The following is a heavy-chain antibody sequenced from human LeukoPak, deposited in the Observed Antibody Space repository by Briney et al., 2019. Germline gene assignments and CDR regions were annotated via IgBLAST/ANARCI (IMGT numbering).Heavy chain of an antibody. Sequence: TGGSLRLSCAASGFTFSSYAMSWVRQAPGKGLEWVSSISPSSSYIYYADSVKGRFTISRDNAKNALYLQMNTLREEDTAVYYCARDVRAYSTSSSAFDIWGQGTLVTASS. CDR1: GFTFSSYA. D-gene: IGHD6-6*01. V-gene: IGHV3-21*01. CDR3: ARDVRAYSTSSSAFDI. CDR2: ISPSSSYI. J-gene: IGHJ3*02.